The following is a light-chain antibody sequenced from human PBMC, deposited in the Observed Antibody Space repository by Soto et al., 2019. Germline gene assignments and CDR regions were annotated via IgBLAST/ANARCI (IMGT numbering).Light chain of an antibody. CDR3: TSSTSDSLYV. J-gene: IGLJ1*01. V-gene: IGLV2-11*01. CDR1: GSDVGDSSH. CDR2: EVN. Sequence: QSVLTQPRSVSGSPGQSVTISCTATGSDVGDSSHVSWYQLHPGKAPKLMIYEVNNRPSGVPDRFSGSKSGSTASLTISGLLAEDEADYFCTSSTSDSLYVFGSGTKLTVL.